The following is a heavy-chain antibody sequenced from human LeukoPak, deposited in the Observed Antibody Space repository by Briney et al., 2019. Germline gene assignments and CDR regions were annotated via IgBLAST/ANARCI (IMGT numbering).Heavy chain of an antibody. D-gene: IGHD6-13*01. CDR2: ISGSGGST. CDR3: AKDSLAAAAGTVFF. CDR1: GFTFSSYA. Sequence: GGSLRLSSAASGFTFSSYAMSWVRQAPGKGLEWVSAISGSGGSTYYADSVKGRFTISRDNSKNTLYLKMNSLRAEDTAVYYCAKDSLAAAAGTVFFGGQGTLVTVSS. V-gene: IGHV3-23*01. J-gene: IGHJ4*02.